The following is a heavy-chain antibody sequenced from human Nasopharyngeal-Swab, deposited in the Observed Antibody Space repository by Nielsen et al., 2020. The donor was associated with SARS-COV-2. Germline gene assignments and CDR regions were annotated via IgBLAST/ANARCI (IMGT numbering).Heavy chain of an antibody. CDR2: IYSGGST. Sequence: GGSLRLSCAASGFTVSSNYMSWVRQAPGKGLEWVSVIYSGGSTYYADSVKGRFTISRDNSKNTLYLQMNSLRAEDTAVYYCALGSGYFRGRDEFDYWGQGTLVTVSS. CDR1: GFTVSSNY. CDR3: ALGSGYFRGRDEFDY. J-gene: IGHJ4*02. D-gene: IGHD3-3*01. V-gene: IGHV3-66*01.